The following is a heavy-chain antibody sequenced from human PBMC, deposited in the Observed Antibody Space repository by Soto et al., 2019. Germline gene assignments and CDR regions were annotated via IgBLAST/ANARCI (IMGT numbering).Heavy chain of an antibody. J-gene: IGHJ4*02. Sequence: PGGSLRLSCAASGFTFSNDWMHWVRQAAGKGLVWVSRINMDGSSTNYADSVKGRFTISRDNAKNTLYLQMNSLRVDDTAIYFCARGPLGVYGNDYWGQGALVTVSS. CDR3: ARGPLGVYGNDY. CDR2: INMDGSST. D-gene: IGHD4-4*01. V-gene: IGHV3-74*01. CDR1: GFTFSNDW.